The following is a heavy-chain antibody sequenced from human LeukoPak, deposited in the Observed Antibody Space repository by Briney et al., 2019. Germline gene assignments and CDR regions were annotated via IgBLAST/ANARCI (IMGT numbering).Heavy chain of an antibody. CDR1: GFTFSSYS. J-gene: IGHJ3*02. CDR2: ISSSRSYI. D-gene: IGHD2-21*01. V-gene: IGHV3-21*01. Sequence: GGSLRLSCAASGFTFSSYSMNWVRQAPGKGLEGVSSISSSRSYIYYADSVKGGFTISRDNAKNSLYLQMNSLRAEDTAVYYCARAIVGFDAFDIWGQGTMVTVSS. CDR3: ARAIVGFDAFDI.